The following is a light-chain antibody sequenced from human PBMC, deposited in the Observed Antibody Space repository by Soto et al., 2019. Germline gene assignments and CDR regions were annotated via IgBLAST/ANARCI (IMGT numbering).Light chain of an antibody. CDR2: AAS. J-gene: IGKJ1*01. CDR3: QQSYSSPPT. V-gene: IGKV1-39*01. Sequence: DIQMTQSPSSLSASVEDRVIITCRASQSISNHLNWYQQKPGKAPKLLIFAASSLQSGVPSRFSGNRSGPDFTLTLSSLQPEDFATYYCQQSYSSPPTFGQGTKVEIK. CDR1: QSISNH.